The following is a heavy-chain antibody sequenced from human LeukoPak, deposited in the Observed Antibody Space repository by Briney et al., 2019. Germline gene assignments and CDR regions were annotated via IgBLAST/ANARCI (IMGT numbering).Heavy chain of an antibody. CDR1: GFTFSSYG. CDR2: ISRSSSYI. CDR3: APGGRGDY. Sequence: GGSLRLSCAASGFTFSSYGMNWVRQAPGRGLEWVSSISRSSSYIYYADSVKGRFTISRDNPKNSLYLQMNRLRAEDTAVYYCAPGGRGDYWGQGTLVTVSS. D-gene: IGHD3-16*01. J-gene: IGHJ4*02. V-gene: IGHV3-21*01.